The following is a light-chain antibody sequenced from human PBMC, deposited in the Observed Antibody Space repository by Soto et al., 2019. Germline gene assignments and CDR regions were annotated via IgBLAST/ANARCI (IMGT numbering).Light chain of an antibody. CDR1: SSNIGAGYD. CDR2: GNS. V-gene: IGLV1-40*01. J-gene: IGLJ1*01. CDR3: QSYDSSLSALYV. Sequence: QSVLTQPPSVSGAPGQRVTISCTGSSSNIGAGYDVHWYQQLPGTAPKLLIYGNSNRPSGVPDRCSGSKSGTSASLAITGLQAEDEADYYCQSYDSSLSALYVFGTGTQLTVL.